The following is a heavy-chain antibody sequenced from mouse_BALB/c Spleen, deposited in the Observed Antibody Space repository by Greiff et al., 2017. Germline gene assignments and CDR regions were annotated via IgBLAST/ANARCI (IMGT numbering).Heavy chain of an antibody. CDR3: ARWYYGTSYPFWAFDV. CDR1: GFNIKDTY. CDR2: IDPANGNT. V-gene: IGHV14-3*02. D-gene: IGHD1-1*01. Sequence: EVQLQQSGAELVKPGASVKLSCTASGFNIKDTYMHWVKQRPEQGLEWIGRIDPANGNTKYDPKFQGKATITADTSSHTAYLQLSNLTSEDTADYYCARWYYGTSYPFWAFDVWGAGTTVTVSS. J-gene: IGHJ1*01.